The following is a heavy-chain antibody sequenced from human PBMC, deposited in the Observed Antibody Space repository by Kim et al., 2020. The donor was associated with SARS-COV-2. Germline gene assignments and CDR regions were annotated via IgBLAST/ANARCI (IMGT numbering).Heavy chain of an antibody. Sequence: ASVKVSCKASAYTFTNSAINWVRQAPGQGLEWMAWINTNTGNQRYAQGFTGRFVFSLDTSVSTAYLQISGLKAEDTAVCYCARVLSRDGYLFDYWGQGTLVTVSS. CDR1: AYTFTNSA. CDR2: INTNTGNQ. V-gene: IGHV7-4-1*02. J-gene: IGHJ4*02. D-gene: IGHD5-12*01. CDR3: ARVLSRDGYLFDY.